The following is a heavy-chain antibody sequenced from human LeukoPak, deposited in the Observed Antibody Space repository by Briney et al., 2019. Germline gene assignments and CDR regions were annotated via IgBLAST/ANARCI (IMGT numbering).Heavy chain of an antibody. Sequence: GRSLRLSCAASGFTFSSYAMHWVRQAPGKGLEWVAVISYDGSNKYYADSVKGRFTISRDNSENTLYLQMNSLRAEDTAVYYCARGPPNWGYDYWGQGTLVTVSS. CDR1: GFTFSSYA. V-gene: IGHV3-30-3*01. D-gene: IGHD7-27*01. CDR3: ARGPPNWGYDY. J-gene: IGHJ4*02. CDR2: ISYDGSNK.